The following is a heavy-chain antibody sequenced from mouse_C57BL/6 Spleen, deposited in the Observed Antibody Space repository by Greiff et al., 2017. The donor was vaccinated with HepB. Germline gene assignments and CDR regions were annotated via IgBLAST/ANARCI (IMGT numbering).Heavy chain of an antibody. J-gene: IGHJ2*01. CDR2: ISDGGSYT. Sequence: VQLQQSGGGLVKPGGSLKLSCAASGFTFSSYAMSWVRQTPEKRLEWVATISDGGSYTYYPDNVKGRFTISRDNAKNNLYLQMSHLKSEDTAMYYCARDRGYDYDGRFDYWGQGTTLTVSS. CDR1: GFTFSSYA. CDR3: ARDRGYDYDGRFDY. D-gene: IGHD2-4*01. V-gene: IGHV5-4*01.